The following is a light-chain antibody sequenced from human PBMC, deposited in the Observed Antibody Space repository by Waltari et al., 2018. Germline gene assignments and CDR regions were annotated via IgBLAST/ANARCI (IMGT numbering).Light chain of an antibody. CDR1: SHHIRAGYG. J-gene: IGLJ2*01. CDR2: GDT. Sequence: QSVLTQPPSVSGAPGQRVPISCPGTSHHIRAGYGVHWYQQLPGSPPKLLIHGDTNRPSGVPDRFSGSKSGTSASLTITGLQAEDEADYYCQAYDSGLSGVLFGGGTKLTVL. V-gene: IGLV1-40*01. CDR3: QAYDSGLSGVL.